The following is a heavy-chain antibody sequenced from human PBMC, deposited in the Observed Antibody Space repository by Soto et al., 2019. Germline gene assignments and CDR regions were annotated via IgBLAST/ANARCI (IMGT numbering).Heavy chain of an antibody. D-gene: IGHD3-9*01. Sequence: SLRLSFAASGFTFHNYAMHWVRQAPGKGLEWVAGISWNSGNIDFGDSVKGRFTISRDNAKNSLYLQMNSLRPGDTAVYYCAKEPYYTLTGYNNWFDPWGQGTLVTVSS. V-gene: IGHV3-9*01. J-gene: IGHJ5*02. CDR1: GFTFHNYA. CDR2: ISWNSGNI. CDR3: AKEPYYTLTGYNNWFDP.